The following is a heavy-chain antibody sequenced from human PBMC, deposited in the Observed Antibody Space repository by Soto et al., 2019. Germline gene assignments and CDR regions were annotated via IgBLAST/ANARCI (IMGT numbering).Heavy chain of an antibody. V-gene: IGHV3-23*01. Sequence: EVQLLESGGGLGQPGGSLRLSCAASGFTFSSYAMSWVRQAPGKGLEWVSAISGSGGSTYYADSVKGRFTISRDNSKNTLYLQMNSLRAEDTAVYYCAKLPTVTTSYFDYWGQGTLVTVSS. J-gene: IGHJ4*02. CDR1: GFTFSSYA. CDR2: ISGSGGST. CDR3: AKLPTVTTSYFDY. D-gene: IGHD4-17*01.